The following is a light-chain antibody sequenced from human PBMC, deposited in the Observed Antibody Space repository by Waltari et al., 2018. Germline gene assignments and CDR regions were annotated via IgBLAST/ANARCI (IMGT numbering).Light chain of an antibody. CDR3: SSYTTSHTVL. Sequence: QSALTQPASVSGSPGQSITLPCTGTSSAVGGYNLVSWYQQHTGKAPKVMIYEVTERPSGVSDRFSGSKSGDTASLTISDLQAEDEADYFCSSYTTSHTVLFGGGTTLTVL. J-gene: IGLJ2*01. CDR2: EVT. V-gene: IGLV2-23*02. CDR1: SSAVGGYNL.